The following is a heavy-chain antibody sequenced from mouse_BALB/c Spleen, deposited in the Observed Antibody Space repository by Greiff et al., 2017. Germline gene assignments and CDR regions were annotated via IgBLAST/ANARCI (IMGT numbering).Heavy chain of an antibody. CDR1: GYTFTSYW. Sequence: QVQLQQPGAELVKPGASVKLSCKASGYTFTSYWMHWVKQRPGQGLEWIGEINPSNGRTNYNEKFKSKATLTVDKSSSTAYMQLSSLTSEDSAVYYCAREYYGKPFAYWGQGTLVTVSA. CDR2: INPSNGRT. J-gene: IGHJ3*01. V-gene: IGHV1S81*02. CDR3: AREYYGKPFAY. D-gene: IGHD2-1*01.